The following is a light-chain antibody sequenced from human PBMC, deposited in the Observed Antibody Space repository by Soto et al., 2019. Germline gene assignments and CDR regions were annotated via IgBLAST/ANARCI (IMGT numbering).Light chain of an antibody. Sequence: DIQMTQSPSTLSASVGDRVTITCRASQSISSWLAWYQQKPGKAPKLLIYDAPSLESGVPSRFSGSGSGTEFPLPFSSWQRDVFETYYCQQYNSYSPRYTLGRGTNREIK. CDR3: QQYNSYSPRYT. J-gene: IGKJ2*01. CDR1: QSISSW. CDR2: DAP. V-gene: IGKV1-5*01.